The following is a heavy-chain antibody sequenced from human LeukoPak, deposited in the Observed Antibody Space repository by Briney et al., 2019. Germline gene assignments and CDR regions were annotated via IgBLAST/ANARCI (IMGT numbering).Heavy chain of an antibody. J-gene: IGHJ6*04. Sequence: GGSLRLSCAASGFTFSNAWMSWVRQAPGKGLEWVGRIKSKTDVGTTDYAAPVKGRFTISRDDSKNTLYMQMNSLKSEDTAVYYCTTEWGVWGKGTTVTISS. CDR2: IKSKTDVGTT. V-gene: IGHV3-15*01. CDR3: TTEWGV. CDR1: GFTFSNAW. D-gene: IGHD3-16*01.